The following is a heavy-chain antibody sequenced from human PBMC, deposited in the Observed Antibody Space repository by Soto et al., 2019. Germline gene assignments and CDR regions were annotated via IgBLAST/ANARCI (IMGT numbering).Heavy chain of an antibody. CDR2: IWYDGSNK. V-gene: IGHV3-33*06. CDR3: GKDPNGDYVGAFDM. D-gene: IGHD4-17*01. Sequence: PGGSLRLSCAASGFTFSSYGMHWVRQAPGKGLEWVAVIWYDGSNKYYADSVKGRFTISRDNSKNTLYMQMNSLRAEDTAVYYCGKDPNGDYVGAFDMWGQGTMVTVSS. J-gene: IGHJ3*02. CDR1: GFTFSSYG.